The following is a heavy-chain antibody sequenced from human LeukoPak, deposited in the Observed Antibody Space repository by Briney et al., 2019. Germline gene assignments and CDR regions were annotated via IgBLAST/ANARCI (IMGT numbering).Heavy chain of an antibody. Sequence: GRSLRLSCAASGFTFSSYAMSWVRQAPGKGLEWVSAISGSGGSTYYADSVKGRFTISRDNSKNTLYLQMNSLRAEDTAVCYCAKDPWDCSSTSCYFFDYWGQGTLVTVSS. V-gene: IGHV3-23*01. J-gene: IGHJ4*02. D-gene: IGHD2-2*01. CDR1: GFTFSSYA. CDR3: AKDPWDCSSTSCYFFDY. CDR2: ISGSGGST.